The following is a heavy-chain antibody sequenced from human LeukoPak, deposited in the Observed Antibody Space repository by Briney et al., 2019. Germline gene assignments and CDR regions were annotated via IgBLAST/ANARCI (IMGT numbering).Heavy chain of an antibody. J-gene: IGHJ4*02. D-gene: IGHD6-6*01. CDR1: GYTFTSYY. CDR3: ARRDGSSLDY. Sequence: GASVKVSCKASGYTFTSYYMHWVRQAPGQGLEWMGVINPSAGGTNYAQKFQGRVTVTRDTSTSTVYMDLSSLRSEDTAVYYCARRDGSSLDYWGQGTLVTVSS. CDR2: INPSAGGT. V-gene: IGHV1-46*01.